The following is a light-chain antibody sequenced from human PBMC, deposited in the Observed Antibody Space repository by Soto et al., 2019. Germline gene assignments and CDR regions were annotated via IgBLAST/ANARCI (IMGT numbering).Light chain of an antibody. CDR2: EGS. Sequence: QSVLTQPASVSGSPGQSITISCTGTSSDVGSYNLVSWYQQHPGKAPKLMIYEGSKRPSGVSNRFSGSKSGNTASLTISGLQADDEADHHCCSYTGSRTYAFGTGTKVTVL. CDR1: SSDVGSYNL. V-gene: IGLV2-23*01. CDR3: CSYTGSRTYA. J-gene: IGLJ1*01.